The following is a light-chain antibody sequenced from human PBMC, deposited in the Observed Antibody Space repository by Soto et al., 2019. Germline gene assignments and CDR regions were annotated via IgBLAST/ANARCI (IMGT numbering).Light chain of an antibody. J-gene: IGKJ5*01. V-gene: IGKV3-20*01. CDR1: QSVSNNY. CDR2: GAS. Sequence: EIVLTQCPCTLSLSPGERATLSCRASQSVSNNYLAWYQQNPGQAPRLLIHGASSRATGIPDRFSGSGSGTDFTLSISRLEPEDFAVYYCQQYGSSPPITVGQGTRLEIK. CDR3: QQYGSSPPIT.